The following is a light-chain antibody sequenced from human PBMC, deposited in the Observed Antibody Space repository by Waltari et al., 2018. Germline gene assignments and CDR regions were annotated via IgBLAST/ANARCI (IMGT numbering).Light chain of an antibody. CDR3: QQYGSSPT. J-gene: IGKJ1*01. CDR1: ETVYRAR. V-gene: IGKV3-20*01. CDR2: GAS. Sequence: EIVLTQSPGTLSLSPGGRATLSCRASETVYRARLAWYQQKPGQAPRLLISGASNRATGIPDRFSGSGSGTDFTLTISRLEPEDFAVYHCQQYGSSPTFGQGTKVEIK.